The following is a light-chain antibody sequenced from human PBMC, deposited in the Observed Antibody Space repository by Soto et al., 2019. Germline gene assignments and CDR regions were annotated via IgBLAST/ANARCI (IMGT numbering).Light chain of an antibody. CDR2: SAS. CDR3: QQYNNGPLFT. Sequence: EIVMTQSPATLSVSPGERATLSCRASQSVSSNFAWYQQKPAQAPRLLIYSASTRATDIPGRFIGSGSGTEVTLTISSLQSEDFAVYYCQQYNNGPLFTFVPGTKVDIK. V-gene: IGKV3-15*01. CDR1: QSVSSN. J-gene: IGKJ3*01.